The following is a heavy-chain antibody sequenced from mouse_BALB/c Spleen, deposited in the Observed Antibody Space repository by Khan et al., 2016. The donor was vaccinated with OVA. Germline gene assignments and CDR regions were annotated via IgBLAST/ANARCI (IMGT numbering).Heavy chain of an antibody. CDR3: VGDGAYHRNDGWFAY. V-gene: IGHV1-4*01. CDR1: GYTFTSYT. D-gene: IGHD2-14*01. J-gene: IGHJ3*01. CDR2: INPSNGYT. Sequence: VQLQESGAELARPGASVKMSCTASGYTFTSYTMHWIKKRPGQGLEWIGYINPSNGYTNYNQKFKDKATLTTDKSSTTAYLQLSSLTSDDSAVFICVGDGAYHRNDGWFAYWGQGTLVTVSA.